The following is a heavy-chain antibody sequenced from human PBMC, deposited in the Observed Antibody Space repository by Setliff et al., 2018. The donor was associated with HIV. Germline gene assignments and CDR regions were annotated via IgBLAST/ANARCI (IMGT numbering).Heavy chain of an antibody. Sequence: VGSLRLSCATSGFTFDRHTMHWFRQVPGKGLEWVSAIAQPDGGVYADSVRGRFAVSRDNAKRILYPQITGLRAEDTAVYYCARDRGDYVWGSYWGYGMDVWGQGTTVT. J-gene: IGHJ6*02. V-gene: IGHV3-23*01. CDR2: IAQPDGGV. CDR1: GFTFDRHT. CDR3: ARDRGDYVWGSYWGYGMDV. D-gene: IGHD3-16*01.